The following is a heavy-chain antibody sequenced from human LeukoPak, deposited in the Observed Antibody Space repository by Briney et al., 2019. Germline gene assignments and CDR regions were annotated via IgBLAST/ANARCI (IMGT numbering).Heavy chain of an antibody. J-gene: IGHJ4*02. D-gene: IGHD3-22*01. Sequence: SGGSLRLSCAASGFTFSSYAINWVRQAPGKGLEWVSVIRGSGGGSYYGDSVKGRFTISRDNSKNTLYLQMNSLRAEDTAVYYCAKKGYYDGSGYYMYYFDHWGQGTLVTVSS. CDR3: AKKGYYDGSGYYMYYFDH. CDR2: IRGSGGGS. CDR1: GFTFSSYA. V-gene: IGHV3-23*01.